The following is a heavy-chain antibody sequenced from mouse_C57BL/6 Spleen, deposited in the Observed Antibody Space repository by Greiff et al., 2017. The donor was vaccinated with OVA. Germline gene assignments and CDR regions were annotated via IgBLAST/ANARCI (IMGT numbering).Heavy chain of an antibody. J-gene: IGHJ1*03. Sequence: EVQLMESGGGLVKPGGSLKLSCAASGFTFSDYGMHWVRQAPEKGLEWVAYISSGSSTIYYADTVKGRFTISRDNAKNTLFLQMTSLRSEDTAMYYCARPIYDGYYHWYFDVWGTGTTVTVSS. CDR3: ARPIYDGYYHWYFDV. D-gene: IGHD2-3*01. V-gene: IGHV5-17*01. CDR1: GFTFSDYG. CDR2: ISSGSSTI.